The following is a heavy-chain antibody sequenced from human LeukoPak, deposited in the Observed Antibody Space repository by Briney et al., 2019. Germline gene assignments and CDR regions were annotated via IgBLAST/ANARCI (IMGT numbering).Heavy chain of an antibody. D-gene: IGHD3-10*01. Sequence: GGSPRLSCAASGFTFSSYGMHWVRQAPGKGLEWVAVIWYDGSNKYYADSVKGRFTISRDNSKNTLYLQMNSLRAEDTAVYYCARGPRGSGSYPLDYWGQGTLVTVSS. V-gene: IGHV3-33*01. CDR2: IWYDGSNK. J-gene: IGHJ4*02. CDR3: ARGPRGSGSYPLDY. CDR1: GFTFSSYG.